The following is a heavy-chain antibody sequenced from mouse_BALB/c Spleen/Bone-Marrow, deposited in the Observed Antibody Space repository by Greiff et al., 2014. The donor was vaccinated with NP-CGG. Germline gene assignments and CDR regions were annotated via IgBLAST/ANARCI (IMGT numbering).Heavy chain of an antibody. CDR1: GYTFTSYW. Sequence: VKLQESGAELARPGASVKLSCKASGYTFTSYWMQWVKQRPGQGLEWIGAIYPGDGDTRYTQKFKGKATLTADKSSSTAYMQLSSLASEDSAVYYCARYYYGSSYEYFDVWGAGTTVTVSS. D-gene: IGHD1-1*01. CDR2: IYPGDGDT. V-gene: IGHV1-87*01. J-gene: IGHJ1*01. CDR3: ARYYYGSSYEYFDV.